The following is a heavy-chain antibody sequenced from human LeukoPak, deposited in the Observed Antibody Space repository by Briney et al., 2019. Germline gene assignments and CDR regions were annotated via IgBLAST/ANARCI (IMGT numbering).Heavy chain of an antibody. Sequence: SETLSLTCAVYGGSFSDYYWSWIRQPAGKGLEWIGRIYTSGSTTYNPSLKSRVTISGDTSENQFSLRLSSVTAADTAVYYCARSRYYYDSSGYFYWGQRTLVTVSS. J-gene: IGHJ4*02. CDR2: IYTSGST. V-gene: IGHV4-59*10. D-gene: IGHD3-22*01. CDR3: ARSRYYYDSSGYFY. CDR1: GGSFSDYY.